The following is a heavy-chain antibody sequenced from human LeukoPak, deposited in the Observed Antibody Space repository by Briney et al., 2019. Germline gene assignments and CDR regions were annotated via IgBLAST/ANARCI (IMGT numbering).Heavy chain of an antibody. Sequence: GGSLRLSCAASGFTFSNYAMSWVRQAPGKGLEWVSSISGSGGSTLYADSVKGRFTISRDNSKNTVYLQMNSLRVEDTAVYYCAKDRQYYYDSSGYYNEGLFDYWGQGTLVTVSS. CDR1: GFTFSNYA. D-gene: IGHD3-22*01. J-gene: IGHJ4*02. CDR2: ISGSGGST. CDR3: AKDRQYYYDSSGYYNEGLFDY. V-gene: IGHV3-23*01.